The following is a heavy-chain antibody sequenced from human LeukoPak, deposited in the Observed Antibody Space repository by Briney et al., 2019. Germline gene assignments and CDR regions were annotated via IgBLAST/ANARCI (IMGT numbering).Heavy chain of an antibody. CDR1: GGSISSYY. J-gene: IGHJ3*02. CDR3: ARVESYPLRNAFDI. V-gene: IGHV4-59*01. CDR2: IYYSGST. Sequence: SETLSLTCTVSGGSISSYYWSWIQQPPRKGLEWIGYIYYSGSTNYNPSLKSRVTISVDTSKNQFSLKLSSVTAADTAVYYCARVESYPLRNAFDIWGQGTMVTVSS. D-gene: IGHD1-14*01.